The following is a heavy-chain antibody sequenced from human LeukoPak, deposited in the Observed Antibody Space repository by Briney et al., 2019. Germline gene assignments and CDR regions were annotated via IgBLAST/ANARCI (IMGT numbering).Heavy chain of an antibody. Sequence: PSETLSLTCTVSLDSTTSNFWSWVRQPPGKGLEWIGEIHRSGSPNYNPSLQSRVTISIDRSRNQIAQELSSVTAADTAVCYCAREILGGFNPGAYWGQGTLVTVSS. CDR1: LDSTTSNF. D-gene: IGHD1-14*01. CDR2: IHRSGSP. CDR3: AREILGGFNPGAY. V-gene: IGHV4-4*02. J-gene: IGHJ4*02.